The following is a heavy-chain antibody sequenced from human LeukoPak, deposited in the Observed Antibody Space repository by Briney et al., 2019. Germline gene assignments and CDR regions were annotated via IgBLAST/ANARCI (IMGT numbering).Heavy chain of an antibody. CDR1: GFTFSSYA. V-gene: IGHV3-23*01. Sequence: GGSLRLSCAASGFTFSSYAMSWVRQAPGKGLEWVSAISGSGGSTYYADSVKGRFTISRGNSKNTLYLQMNSLRAEDTAVYYCAKGGLPLNYYGMDVWGQGTTVTVSS. J-gene: IGHJ6*02. D-gene: IGHD4-11*01. CDR2: ISGSGGST. CDR3: AKGGLPLNYYGMDV.